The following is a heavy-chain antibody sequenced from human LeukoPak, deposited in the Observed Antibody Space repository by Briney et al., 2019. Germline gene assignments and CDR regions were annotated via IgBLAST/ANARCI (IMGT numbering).Heavy chain of an antibody. CDR1: GFTFSSYA. CDR2: IRYDGSNK. V-gene: IGHV3-30*02. CDR3: AKHRGYQLNWFDP. Sequence: GGSLRLSCAASGFTFSSYAMSWVRQAPGKGLEWVAFIRYDGSNKYYADSVKGRFTISRDNSKNTLYLQMNSLRAEDTAVYYCAKHRGYQLNWFDPWGQGTLVTVSS. J-gene: IGHJ5*02. D-gene: IGHD5-18*01.